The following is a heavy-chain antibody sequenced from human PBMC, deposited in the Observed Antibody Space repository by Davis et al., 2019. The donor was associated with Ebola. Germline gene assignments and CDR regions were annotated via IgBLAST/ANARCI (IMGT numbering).Heavy chain of an antibody. D-gene: IGHD3-16*01. V-gene: IGHV3-21*01. CDR3: AREFWEGVYGMDV. CDR2: ISSSSSYI. CDR1: GFTFSSYA. J-gene: IGHJ6*02. Sequence: PGGSLRLSCAASGFTFSSYAMSWVRQAPGKGLEWVSSISSSSSYIYYADSVKGRFTISRDNAKNTLYLQMNSLRAEDTAVYYCAREFWEGVYGMDVWGQGTTVTVSS.